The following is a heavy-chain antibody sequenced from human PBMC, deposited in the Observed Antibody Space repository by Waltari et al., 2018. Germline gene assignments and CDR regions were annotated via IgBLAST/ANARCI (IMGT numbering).Heavy chain of an antibody. CDR3: ARGPLVLGANSLDP. V-gene: IGHV4-4*07. CDR2: IYPSGSN. Sequence: QMQLQESGPGLVKPSETLSLTCTVSGGSISSYYWTWIRQPAGKGLGWLGRIYPSGSNEYNPSLKSRVTMSVDTSKNQFSLKLSSVTAADTAVYYCARGPLVLGANSLDPWGQGTLVTVSS. J-gene: IGHJ5*02. CDR1: GGSISSYY. D-gene: IGHD3-10*01.